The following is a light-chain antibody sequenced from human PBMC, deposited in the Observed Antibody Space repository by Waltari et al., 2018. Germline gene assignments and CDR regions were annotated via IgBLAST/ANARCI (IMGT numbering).Light chain of an antibody. J-gene: IGKJ1*01. CDR2: KAS. V-gene: IGKV1-5*03. CDR1: QNINSC. CDR3: QQYRTNPWA. Sequence: DIQMTQSPSTLSASVGDRVTLTCRASQNINSCLAWYQQKPGMAPKLLISKASTLESGVPSRFSGSGSGTEFTLTIGSLQPDDLATYYCQQYRTNPWAFGQGTKV.